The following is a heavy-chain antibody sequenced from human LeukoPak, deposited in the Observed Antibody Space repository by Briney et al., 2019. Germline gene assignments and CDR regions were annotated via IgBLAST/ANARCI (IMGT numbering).Heavy chain of an antibody. V-gene: IGHV4-59*01. J-gene: IGHJ5*02. D-gene: IGHD2-2*01. CDR1: GGSISSYY. CDR3: AREDQLLTGWFDP. CDR2: IYYSGST. Sequence: PSETLSLTCTVSGGSISSYYWSWIRQPPGKGLEWIGYIYYSGSTNYNPSLKSRVTISVDTSKNQFSLKLSSVTAADTAVYYCAREDQLLTGWFDPWGRGTLVTVSS.